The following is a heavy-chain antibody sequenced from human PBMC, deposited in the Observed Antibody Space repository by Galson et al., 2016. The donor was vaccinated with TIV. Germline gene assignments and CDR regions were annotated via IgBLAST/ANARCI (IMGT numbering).Heavy chain of an antibody. J-gene: IGHJ2*01. Sequence: SLRLSCAASGFSVNDKYINWVRQAPGKGLEWVSVIYGDDRTYYADSVKGRFTISRDKTKNTLYLQMNSLRDEDTAVYFCARDGEGGNYYTSGSFHLWGRGTLVTVSS. CDR3: ARDGEGGNYYTSGSFHL. CDR2: IYGDDRT. CDR1: GFSVNDKY. D-gene: IGHD3-10*01. V-gene: IGHV3-53*01.